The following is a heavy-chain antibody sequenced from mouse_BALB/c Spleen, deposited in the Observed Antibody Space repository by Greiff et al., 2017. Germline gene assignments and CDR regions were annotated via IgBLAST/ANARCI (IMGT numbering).Heavy chain of an antibody. D-gene: IGHD3-1*01. Sequence: EVQLQQSGPGLVKPSQSLSLTCSVTGYSITSGYYWNWIRQFPGNKLEWMGYISYDGSNNYNPSLKNRISITRDTSKNQFFLKLNSVTTEDTATYYCARDRARVFAYWGQGTLVTVSA. CDR2: ISYDGSN. CDR1: GYSITSGYY. V-gene: IGHV3-6*02. CDR3: ARDRARVFAY. J-gene: IGHJ3*01.